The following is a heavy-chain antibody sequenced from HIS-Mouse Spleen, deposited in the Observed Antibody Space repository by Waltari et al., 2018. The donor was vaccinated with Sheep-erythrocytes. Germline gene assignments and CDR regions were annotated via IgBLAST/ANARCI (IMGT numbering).Heavy chain of an antibody. J-gene: IGHJ4*02. D-gene: IGHD2-2*01. CDR1: GFTFDDSA. CDR2: ISWSTSSI. V-gene: IGHV3-9*01. Sequence: EVQLVESGGGLVQPGRSLRLACEASGFTFDDSAMYWFRLAPGKGLSTDSGISWSTSSIGYADSVKGRFTISRDNAKNSLYLQMNSLRAEDTALYYCAKDISRNIVVVPAAVGDYWGQGTLVTVSS. CDR3: AKDISRNIVVVPAAVGDY.